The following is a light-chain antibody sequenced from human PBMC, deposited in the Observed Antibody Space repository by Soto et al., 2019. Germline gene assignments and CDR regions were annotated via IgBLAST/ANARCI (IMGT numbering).Light chain of an antibody. CDR3: HQYDSWT. CDR1: QSFNSIY. CDR2: GAS. V-gene: IGKV3-20*01. Sequence: EIVLTQSPGTLSWSPGGRATLSCRASQSFNSIYLAWYQQKPGQAPRLLIYGASSRATGIPDRFSGSGSGTDFTLTISRLEPEDFAVYYCHQYDSWTFGQGTKVDIK. J-gene: IGKJ1*01.